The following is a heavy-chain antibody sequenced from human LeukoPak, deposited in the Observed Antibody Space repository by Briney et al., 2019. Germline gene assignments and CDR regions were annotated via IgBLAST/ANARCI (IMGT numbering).Heavy chain of an antibody. V-gene: IGHV3-74*01. CDR2: INPDGSST. CDR1: GFTFSSYG. J-gene: IGHJ4*02. D-gene: IGHD6-19*01. Sequence: GRSLRLSCAASGFTFSSYGMHWVRQAPGKGLVWVSHINPDGSSTRYADSVKGRFTISRDNAKNTLYLQMNSLRAEDTAVYYCVRVRGAVAATPLEFDYWGQGTLVTVSS. CDR3: VRVRGAVAATPLEFDY.